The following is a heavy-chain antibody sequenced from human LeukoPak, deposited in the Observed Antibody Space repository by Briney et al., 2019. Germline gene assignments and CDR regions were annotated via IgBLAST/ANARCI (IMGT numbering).Heavy chain of an antibody. CDR3: ARAVTHPTLSLIFDY. CDR2: IYYSGST. D-gene: IGHD5-18*01. J-gene: IGHJ4*02. Sequence: SETLSLTCTVSGGSISSGDYYWSWIRQPPGKGLEWIGYIYYSGSTYYNPSLKSRVTISVDTSKNQFSLKLSSVTAADTAVYYCARAVTHPTLSLIFDYWGQGTLVTVSS. V-gene: IGHV4-30-4*01. CDR1: GGSISSGDYY.